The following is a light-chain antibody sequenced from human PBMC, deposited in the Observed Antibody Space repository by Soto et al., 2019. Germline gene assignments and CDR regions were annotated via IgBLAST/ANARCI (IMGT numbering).Light chain of an antibody. Sequence: QSVLTQPPSVSGAPGQRVTISCTGSSSNIGAGYDVHWYQQLPGTAPKLLIYGNSNRPSGVPDRFSGSKSGTSASLAITGLQPEDAADYYCQSYDSSRTYVFGTGTKLTVL. CDR3: QSYDSSRTYV. J-gene: IGLJ1*01. CDR1: SSNIGAGYD. V-gene: IGLV1-40*01. CDR2: GNS.